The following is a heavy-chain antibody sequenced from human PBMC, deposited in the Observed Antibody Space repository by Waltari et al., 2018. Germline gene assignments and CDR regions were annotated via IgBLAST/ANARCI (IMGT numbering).Heavy chain of an antibody. D-gene: IGHD3-10*01. CDR3: AKDQYTSSRRGFDS. CDR2: ISGSAGST. V-gene: IGHV3-23*01. Sequence: EVQLSESGGGLVQPGGSLRISCAASGFTLSSYAISLVRQAPGKGLEWVSTISGSAGSTYYADSVKGRFTISRDISKNTLFLQMNSLRAEDTALYSCAKDQYTSSRRGFDSWGQGTLVTVSS. CDR1: GFTLSSYA. J-gene: IGHJ4*02.